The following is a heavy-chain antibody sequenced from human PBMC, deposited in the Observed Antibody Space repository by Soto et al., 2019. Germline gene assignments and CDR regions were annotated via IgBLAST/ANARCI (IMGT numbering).Heavy chain of an antibody. V-gene: IGHV3-30-3*01. Sequence: GGSLRLSCAASGFTFSSYAMHWVRQAPGKGLEWVAVISYDGSNKYYADSVKGRFTISRDNSKNTLYLQMNSLRSEDTAVYYCARDRGSYWYYFDYWGQGTLVTVSS. D-gene: IGHD1-26*01. CDR3: ARDRGSYWYYFDY. J-gene: IGHJ4*02. CDR1: GFTFSSYA. CDR2: ISYDGSNK.